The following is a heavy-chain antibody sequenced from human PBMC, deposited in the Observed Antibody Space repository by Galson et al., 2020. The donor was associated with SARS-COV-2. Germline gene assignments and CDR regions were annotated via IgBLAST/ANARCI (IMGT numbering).Heavy chain of an antibody. J-gene: IGHJ3*02. CDR1: GFTFSSYA. CDR2: ISGSGGRT. Sequence: GGSLRLSCAASGFTFSSYAMSWVRQAPGKGLEWVSAISGSGGRTYYADSVKGRFTISRDNSKNTLYLQMNSLRAEDTAVYYCAKDYDGSGSYSDAFDIWGQGTMVTVSS. D-gene: IGHD3-10*01. V-gene: IGHV3-23*01. CDR3: AKDYDGSGSYSDAFDI.